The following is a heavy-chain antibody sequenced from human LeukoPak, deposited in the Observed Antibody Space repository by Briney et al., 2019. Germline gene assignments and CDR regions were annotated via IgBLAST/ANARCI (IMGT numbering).Heavy chain of an antibody. Sequence: GRSLRLSCAASGFTFSSYGMHWVRQAPGKGLEWVAVISYDGSNKYYADSVKGRFTISRDNSKNTLYLQMNSLRAEDTAFYYCARNFGGGDRSGPFYWGQGTLVTVSS. J-gene: IGHJ4*02. D-gene: IGHD3-22*01. CDR2: ISYDGSNK. V-gene: IGHV3-30*03. CDR3: ARNFGGGDRSGPFY. CDR1: GFTFSSYG.